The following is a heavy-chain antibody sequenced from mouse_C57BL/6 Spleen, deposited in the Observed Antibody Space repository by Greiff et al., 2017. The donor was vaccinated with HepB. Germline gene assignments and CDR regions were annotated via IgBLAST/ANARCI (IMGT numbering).Heavy chain of an antibody. Sequence: VQLKESGPGLVAPSQSLSITCTVSGFSLTSYAISWVRQPPGKGLEWLGVIWTGGGTNYNSALKSRLSISKDNSKSQVFLKMNSLQTDDTARYYCASIYDYDGHYYAMDYWGQGTSVTVSS. V-gene: IGHV2-9-1*01. CDR3: ASIYDYDGHYYAMDY. J-gene: IGHJ4*01. CDR1: GFSLTSYA. D-gene: IGHD2-4*01. CDR2: IWTGGGT.